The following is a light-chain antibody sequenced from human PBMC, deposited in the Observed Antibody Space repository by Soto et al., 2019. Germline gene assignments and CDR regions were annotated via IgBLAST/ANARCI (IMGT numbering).Light chain of an antibody. CDR3: TSYTRSSSLVV. V-gene: IGLV2-14*01. CDR1: GSDVGGYNY. Sequence: QSVLTQPASVSGSPGQSITISCTGTGSDVGGYNYVSWYQHHPGKAPKLMIYEVSNRPSGVSNRFSGSKSGNTASLTISGLQAEDEADYSCTSYTRSSSLVVFGGGTKLTVL. CDR2: EVS. J-gene: IGLJ2*01.